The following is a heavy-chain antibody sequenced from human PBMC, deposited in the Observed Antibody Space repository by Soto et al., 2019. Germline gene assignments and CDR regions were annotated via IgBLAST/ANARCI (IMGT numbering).Heavy chain of an antibody. CDR1: GFTFSSYG. J-gene: IGHJ4*02. V-gene: IGHV3-30*03. D-gene: IGHD6-19*01. CDR2: ISNDGSKK. Sequence: QVQLVQSGGGVVQPGRSLRLSCAGSGFTFSSYGIHWVRQAPGKGLEWVAFISNDGSKKYYGDSVKGRFTISRDNSENTVYLQMTSLRPDDTAVFYCARDVAMPSGLGLGYWGQGTLVTVSS. CDR3: ARDVAMPSGLGLGY.